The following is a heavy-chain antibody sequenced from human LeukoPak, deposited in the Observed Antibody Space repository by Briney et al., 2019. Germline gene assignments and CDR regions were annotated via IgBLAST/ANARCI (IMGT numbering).Heavy chain of an antibody. V-gene: IGHV3-23*01. CDR3: AKGPRYCSSTSCYRGDY. D-gene: IGHD2-2*01. Sequence: GESLRLFCAASGLTFSNYAMTWVRQAPGKGLQWVSSISDSGTSTDYADSVKGRFTIARDNSKNTVYLQMNSLRAGDTAVYYCAKGPRYCSSTSCYRGDYWGQGTLVTVSS. CDR2: ISDSGTST. CDR1: GLTFSNYA. J-gene: IGHJ4*02.